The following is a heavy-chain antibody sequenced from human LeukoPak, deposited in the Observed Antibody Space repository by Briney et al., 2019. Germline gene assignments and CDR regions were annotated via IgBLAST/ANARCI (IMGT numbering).Heavy chain of an antibody. V-gene: IGHV3-48*03. CDR3: ARDIILTGYYRSAGAFDI. D-gene: IGHD3-9*01. CDR1: GFTFSSYE. J-gene: IGHJ3*02. Sequence: PGGSLRLSCAASGFTFSSYEMNWVRQAPGKGLEWVSYISSSGSTIYYADSVKGRFTISRDNAKNSLYLQMNSLRAEDTAVYYCARDIILTGYYRSAGAFDIWDQGTMVTVSS. CDR2: ISSSGSTI.